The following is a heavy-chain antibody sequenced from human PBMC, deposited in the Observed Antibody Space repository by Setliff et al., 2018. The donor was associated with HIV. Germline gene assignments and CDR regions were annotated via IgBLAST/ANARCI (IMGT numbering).Heavy chain of an antibody. Sequence: GESLKISCAASGFTFSSYRMNWVRQAPGKGLEWVSSIISDSSYIFYTDSVKGRFTISRDNARNSLYLQMNSLRADDTAVYYCARDGTTFLAAMDVWGKGTTVTSP. CDR2: IISDSSYI. D-gene: IGHD3-3*02. J-gene: IGHJ6*03. V-gene: IGHV3-21*01. CDR3: ARDGTTFLAAMDV. CDR1: GFTFSSYR.